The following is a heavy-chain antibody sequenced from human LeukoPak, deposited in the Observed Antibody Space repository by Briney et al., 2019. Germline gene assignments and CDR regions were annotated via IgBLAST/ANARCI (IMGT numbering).Heavy chain of an antibody. V-gene: IGHV3-23*01. CDR1: GFTFSSYA. CDR3: AKDPVLYYYGSGSYYFDY. CDR2: ISGSGGST. D-gene: IGHD3-10*01. J-gene: IGHJ4*02. Sequence: GGSLRLSCAASGFTFSSYAMSWVRQAPGKGLEWVSAISGSGGSTYYADSVKGRFTISRDNSKNTLYLQMNSLRAEDTAVYYCAKDPVLYYYGSGSYYFDYWGQGTLVTVSS.